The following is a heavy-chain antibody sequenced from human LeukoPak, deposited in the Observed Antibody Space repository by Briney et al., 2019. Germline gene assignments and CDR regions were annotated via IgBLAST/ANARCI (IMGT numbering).Heavy chain of an antibody. V-gene: IGHV1-2*02. CDR1: GYTFTGYY. J-gene: IGHJ6*03. CDR2: INPNSGGT. Sequence: ASVKVSCKASGYTFTGYYMHWVRQAPGQRLEWMGWINPNSGGTNYAQKFQGRVTMTRDTSISTAYMELSRLRSDDTAVHYCARDLMATDIVVVPAAMAPDYYYYMDVWGKGTTVTVSS. CDR3: ARDLMATDIVVVPAAMAPDYYYYMDV. D-gene: IGHD2-2*01.